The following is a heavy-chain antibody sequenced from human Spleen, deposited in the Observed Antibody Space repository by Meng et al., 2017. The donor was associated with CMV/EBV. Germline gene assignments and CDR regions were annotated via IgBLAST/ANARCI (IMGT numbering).Heavy chain of an antibody. Sequence: ESLKISCTVSGASFDDASYYWVWIRQPPGKGLEWVGSFYFGASNYYNGSLKSRVTVSVDTSKNQFSLKLSSVTAADTAVYYCARVDELLTAHLFDYWGQGTLVTVSS. V-gene: IGHV4-39*01. CDR2: FYFGASN. J-gene: IGHJ4*02. CDR3: ARVDELLTAHLFDY. D-gene: IGHD2-15*01. CDR1: GASFDDASYY.